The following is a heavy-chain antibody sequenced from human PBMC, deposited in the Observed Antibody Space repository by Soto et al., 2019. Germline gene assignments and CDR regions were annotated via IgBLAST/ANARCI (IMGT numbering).Heavy chain of an antibody. CDR3: TRDRVWGDILTGLENYYYYGMDV. J-gene: IGHJ6*02. CDR1: GGSISSSNW. V-gene: IGHV4-4*02. D-gene: IGHD3-9*01. CDR2: IYHSGST. Sequence: SETLSLTCAVSGGSISSSNWWSWVRQPPGKGLEWIGEIYHSGSTNYNPSLKSRVTISVDKSKNQFSLKLSSVTAADTAVYYCTRDRVWGDILTGLENYYYYGMDVWGQGTTVTVSS.